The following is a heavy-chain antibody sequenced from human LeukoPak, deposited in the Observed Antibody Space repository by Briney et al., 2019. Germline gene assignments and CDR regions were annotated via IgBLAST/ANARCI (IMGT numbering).Heavy chain of an antibody. CDR1: GFTFSPYS. Sequence: TGGSLRLSCAVSGFTFSPYSINWVRQAPGKGLEWVSSISSTSNYIYYSDSVKGRFTISRDNAKNSLYLQMDSLRADDTAVYYCARNSGPTSYYYDTSGYSYLDYWGQGTLVTVSS. V-gene: IGHV3-21*01. CDR3: ARNSGPTSYYYDTSGYSYLDY. J-gene: IGHJ4*02. D-gene: IGHD3-22*01. CDR2: ISSTSNYI.